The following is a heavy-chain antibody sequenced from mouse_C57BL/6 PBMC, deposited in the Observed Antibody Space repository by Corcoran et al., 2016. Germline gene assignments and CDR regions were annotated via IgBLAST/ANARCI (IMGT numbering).Heavy chain of an antibody. CDR1: GYTFTDYN. J-gene: IGHJ1*03. D-gene: IGHD1-1*01. CDR2: INPNNGGT. CDR3: ARRGSFYWYFDV. Sequence: EVQPQQSGPELVKPGASVKIPCKASGYTFTDYNMDWVKQSHGKSLEWIGDINPNNGGTIYNQKFKGKATLTVDKSSSTAYMELRSLTSEDTAVYYCARRGSFYWYFDVWGTGTTVTVSS. V-gene: IGHV1-18*01.